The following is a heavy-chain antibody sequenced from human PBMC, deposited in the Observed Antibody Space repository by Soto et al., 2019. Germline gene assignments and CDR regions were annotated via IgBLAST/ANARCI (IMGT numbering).Heavy chain of an antibody. CDR1: GYTFTSYD. Sequence: ASVKVSCKASGYTFTSYDINWVRQATGQGLEWMGWMNPNSGNTGYAQKFQGRVTMTRNTSISTAYMALSSLRSEDTAVYYCASQRADVLLWFGESSRGYYGMDVWG. D-gene: IGHD3-10*01. CDR3: ASQRADVLLWFGESSRGYYGMDV. CDR2: MNPNSGNT. J-gene: IGHJ6*02. V-gene: IGHV1-8*01.